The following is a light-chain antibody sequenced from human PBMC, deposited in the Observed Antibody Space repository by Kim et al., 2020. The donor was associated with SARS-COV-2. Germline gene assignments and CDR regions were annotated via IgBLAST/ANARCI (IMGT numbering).Light chain of an antibody. CDR3: GADHGSGSNFVWV. CDR1: SGYSNYK. V-gene: IGLV9-49*01. J-gene: IGLJ3*02. Sequence: QLVLTQPPSASASLGASVTLTCTLSSGYSNYKVDWYQQRPGKGLRFVMRVGTGGIVGSKGDGIPDRFSVLGSGLNRYLTIKNIQEEDESDYHCGADHGSGSNFVWVFGGGTQLTVL. CDR2: VGTGGIVG.